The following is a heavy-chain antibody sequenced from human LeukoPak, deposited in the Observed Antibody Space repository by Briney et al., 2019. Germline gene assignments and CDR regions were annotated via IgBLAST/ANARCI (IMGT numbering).Heavy chain of an antibody. Sequence: GGSLRLSCEASGFTFRTYGMTWVRQAPGKGLEWVSGITGSSTWTYYADSVKGRFTISRDNSKNTLHLQMDSLSAEDTAIYYCARELVSLGTGYFDLWGRGTLVTVSS. CDR3: ARELVSLGTGYFDL. V-gene: IGHV3-23*01. CDR2: ITGSSTWT. J-gene: IGHJ2*01. D-gene: IGHD7-27*01. CDR1: GFTFRTYG.